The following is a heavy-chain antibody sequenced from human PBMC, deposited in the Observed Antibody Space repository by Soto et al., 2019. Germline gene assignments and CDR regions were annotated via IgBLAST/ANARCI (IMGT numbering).Heavy chain of an antibody. CDR1: GGSISSSSYY. V-gene: IGHV4-39*01. J-gene: IGHJ5*02. CDR2: IYYSGST. D-gene: IGHD3-3*01. Sequence: QLHLQESGPGLVKPSETLSLTCTVSGGSISSSSYYWGWIRQPPGKGLEGIGSIYYSGSTYYNPSLKSRVTVSVDTYKNQFSLKLSSVTAADTAVYYCARHVHSITIFGVVIKDWFDPWGQGTLVTVSS. CDR3: ARHVHSITIFGVVIKDWFDP.